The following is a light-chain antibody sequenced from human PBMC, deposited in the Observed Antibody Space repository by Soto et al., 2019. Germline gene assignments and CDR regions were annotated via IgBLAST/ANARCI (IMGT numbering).Light chain of an antibody. CDR1: QSLLHSNGYNY. J-gene: IGKJ2*01. CDR2: LGS. CDR3: MQALQTPYT. Sequence: DIVMTQSPLSLPVTPGEPASISCRSSQSLLHSNGYNYLDWYLQKPGQSPQLLIYLGSNRASGVPDGFSVSGSGTDFTLKISRVEAEDVGVYYCMQALQTPYTFGQGTKLEIK. V-gene: IGKV2-28*01.